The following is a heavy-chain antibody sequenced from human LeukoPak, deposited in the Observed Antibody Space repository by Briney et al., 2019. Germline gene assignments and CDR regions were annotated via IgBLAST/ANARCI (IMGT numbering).Heavy chain of an antibody. CDR2: IYWNDDK. J-gene: IGHJ2*01. D-gene: IGHD3-22*01. CDR1: GFSLITSGVG. V-gene: IGHV2-5*01. Sequence: SGPTLVNPTQTLTLTCTFSGFSLITSGVGVGWIRQPPGKALEWLALIYWNDDKRYSPSLKSRLTITKDTSKNQVVLTMTNMDPVDTATYYCAHSLYYYDSSGYRNWYFDLWGRGTLVTVSS. CDR3: AHSLYYYDSSGYRNWYFDL.